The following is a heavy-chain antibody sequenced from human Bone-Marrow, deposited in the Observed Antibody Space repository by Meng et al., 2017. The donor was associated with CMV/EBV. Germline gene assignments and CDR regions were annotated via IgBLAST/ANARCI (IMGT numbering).Heavy chain of an antibody. CDR1: GFTVSNSY. CDR2: IYSGGDT. V-gene: IGHV3-53*01. Sequence: GGSLRLSCAASGFTVSNSYINWVRQAPGEGLQWVSSIYSGGDTYYADSVKGRFTISRDNSKNTLYLQINSLRAEDTAVYYCARNPTGTPGDWGQGTLVPVSS. D-gene: IGHD1-1*01. J-gene: IGHJ4*02. CDR3: ARNPTGTPGD.